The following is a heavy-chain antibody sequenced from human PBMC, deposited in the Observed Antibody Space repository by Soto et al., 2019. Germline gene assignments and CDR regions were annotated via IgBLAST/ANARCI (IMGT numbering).Heavy chain of an antibody. CDR1: GFTFSSYA. CDR3: ARAAGIVVPAATTGLEDAFDI. J-gene: IGHJ3*02. V-gene: IGHV3-30-3*01. CDR2: ISYDGSNK. Sequence: GGSLRLSCAASGFTFSSYAMHWVRQAPGKGLEWVAVISYDGSNKYYADSVKGRFTISRDNSKNTLYLQMNSLRAEDTAVYYCARAAGIVVPAATTGLEDAFDIWGQGTMVTVSS. D-gene: IGHD2-2*01.